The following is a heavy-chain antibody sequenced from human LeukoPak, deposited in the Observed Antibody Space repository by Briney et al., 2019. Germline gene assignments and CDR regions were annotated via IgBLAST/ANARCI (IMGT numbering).Heavy chain of an antibody. CDR3: ASDNWNDGHDAFDF. V-gene: IGHV5-51*01. D-gene: IGHD1-1*01. CDR1: AYSLTTYW. CDR2: VYLGNSNT. J-gene: IGHJ3*01. Sequence: GESLNISCKVSAYSLTTYWIGWVRQMPGKGLEWMGIVYLGNSNTRYSPAFQGQVTISADKSISTAYLQWSSLKASDTAIYYCASDNWNDGHDAFDFWGQGTVVTVSS.